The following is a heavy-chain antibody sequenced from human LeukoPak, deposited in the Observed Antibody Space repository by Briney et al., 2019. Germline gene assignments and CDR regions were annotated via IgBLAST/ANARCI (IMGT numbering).Heavy chain of an antibody. CDR3: ARGFGAYSSSWYGYCYGMDV. CDR2: IYYSGST. V-gene: IGHV4-30-4*01. J-gene: IGHJ6*02. D-gene: IGHD6-13*01. CDR1: GGSISSGDYY. Sequence: PSETLSLTCTVSGGSISSGDYYWSWIRQPPGKGLEWIGYIYYSGSTYYNPSLKSRVTISVDTSKNQFSLKLSSVTAADTAVYYCARGFGAYSSSWYGYCYGMDVWGQGTTVTVSS.